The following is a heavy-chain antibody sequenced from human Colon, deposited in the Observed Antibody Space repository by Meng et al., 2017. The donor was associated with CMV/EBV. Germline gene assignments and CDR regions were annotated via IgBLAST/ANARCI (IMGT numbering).Heavy chain of an antibody. J-gene: IGHJ6*02. CDR1: GFTFSSSW. CDR3: ARGAVGFYGIDV. V-gene: IGHV3-21*01. Sequence: GESLKISCAASGFTFSSSWMHWVCQAPEKGLEWVSSISSTSTYIWYADSMKGRFTISRDNAKNSLYLQMNGLRVEDTAVYYCARGAVGFYGIDVWGQGTTVTVSS. CDR2: ISSTSTYI. D-gene: IGHD6-19*01.